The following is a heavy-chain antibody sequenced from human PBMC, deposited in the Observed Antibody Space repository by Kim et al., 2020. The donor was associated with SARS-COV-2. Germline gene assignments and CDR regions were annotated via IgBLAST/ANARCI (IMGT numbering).Heavy chain of an antibody. V-gene: IGHV4-34*01. CDR3: ARGLEDIVATIDY. D-gene: IGHD5-12*01. Sequence: YNPSLKSRVTISVDTAKNQFSLKLSSVTAADTAVYYCARGLEDIVATIDYWGQGTLVTVSS. J-gene: IGHJ4*02.